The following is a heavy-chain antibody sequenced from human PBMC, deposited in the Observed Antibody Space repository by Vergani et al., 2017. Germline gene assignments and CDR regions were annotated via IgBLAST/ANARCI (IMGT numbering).Heavy chain of an antibody. J-gene: IGHJ4*02. V-gene: IGHV1-2*02. CDR2: INPNSGGT. Sequence: QVQLVQSGAEVKKPGSSVKVSCKTSGGTFSSYAISWVRQAPGQGLEWMGWINPNSGGTNYAQKFQGRVTMTRDTSISTAYMELSRLRSDDTAVYYCARGNDPKLFDYWGQGTLVTVSS. CDR1: GGTFSSYA. CDR3: ARGNDPKLFDY.